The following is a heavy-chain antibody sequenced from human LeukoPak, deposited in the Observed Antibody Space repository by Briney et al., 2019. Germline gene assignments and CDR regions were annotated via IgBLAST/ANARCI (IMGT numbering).Heavy chain of an antibody. CDR3: AGLVGRYSSGLYYYYFDY. CDR1: GGSISSGGYS. D-gene: IGHD3-22*01. V-gene: IGHV4-30-2*01. J-gene: IGHJ4*02. Sequence: SETLSLTCAVSGGSISSGGYSWSWTRQPPGKGLEWIGYIYHSGSTYYNPSLKSRVTISVDRSKNQFSLKLSSVTAADTAVYYCAGLVGRYSSGLYYYYFDYWGQGTLVTVSS. CDR2: IYHSGST.